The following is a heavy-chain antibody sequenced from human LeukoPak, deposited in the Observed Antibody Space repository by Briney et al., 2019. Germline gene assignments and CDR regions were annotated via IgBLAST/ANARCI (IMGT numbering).Heavy chain of an antibody. D-gene: IGHD1-1*01. Sequence: GGSLRLSCAASGFTVSSNYMSWVRQAPGKGLEWVSVIYSGGSTYYADSVKGRFTISRDNSKNTLYLQMNSLGVEDTAVYYCATTERYYYYYGMDVWGQGTTVTVSS. CDR1: GFTVSSNY. CDR2: IYSGGST. CDR3: ATTERYYYYYGMDV. V-gene: IGHV3-53*01. J-gene: IGHJ6*02.